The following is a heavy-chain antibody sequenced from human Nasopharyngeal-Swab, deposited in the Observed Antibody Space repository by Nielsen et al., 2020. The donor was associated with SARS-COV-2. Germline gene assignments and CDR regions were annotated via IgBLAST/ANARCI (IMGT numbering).Heavy chain of an antibody. J-gene: IGHJ5*02. Sequence: ASVKVSCKASGYTFTSYDINWVRQATGQGLGWMGWMNPNSGNTGYAQKFQGRVTMTRNTSISTAYMELSSLRSEDTAVYYCARSYGDYEDNWFDPWGQGTLVTVSS. CDR1: GYTFTSYD. CDR2: MNPNSGNT. D-gene: IGHD4-17*01. V-gene: IGHV1-8*01. CDR3: ARSYGDYEDNWFDP.